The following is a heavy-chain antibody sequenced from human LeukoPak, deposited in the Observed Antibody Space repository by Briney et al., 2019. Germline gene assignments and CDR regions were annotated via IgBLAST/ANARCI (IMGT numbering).Heavy chain of an antibody. J-gene: IGHJ5*02. CDR2: ISGTGSST. Sequence: GGSLRLSCEASGFTFGNYAMNWVRQAPGKGLEWVSTISGTGSSTYYADSAKGRFTISRDNSKDTLLLQLNSLTAADTAMYFCAKASVAIPQYCNSWGQGTLVTVSS. CDR3: AKASVAIPQYCNS. CDR1: GFTFGNYA. D-gene: IGHD2-2*02. V-gene: IGHV3-23*01.